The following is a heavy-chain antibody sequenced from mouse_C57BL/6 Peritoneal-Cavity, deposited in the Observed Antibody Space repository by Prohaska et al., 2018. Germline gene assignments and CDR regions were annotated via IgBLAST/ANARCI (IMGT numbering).Heavy chain of an antibody. J-gene: IGHJ1*03. Sequence: QMQLQESGPGLVKPSQSLFLTCSITGFPITSCYYWFWIRQSPGTPLEWMGYITHSGETFYNPSLQSPISITRETSKNQFFLQVNSVTTEDTAMYYCAGDGAGYWYFDVWGTGTTVTVSS. D-gene: IGHD4-1*01. CDR3: AGDGAGYWYFDV. V-gene: IGHV12-3*01. CDR2: ITHSGET. CDR1: GFPITSCYY.